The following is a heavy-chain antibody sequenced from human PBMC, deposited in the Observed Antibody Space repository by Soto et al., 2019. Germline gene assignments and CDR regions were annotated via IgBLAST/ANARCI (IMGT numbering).Heavy chain of an antibody. J-gene: IGHJ4*02. CDR3: ARANARGDYAIDD. CDR2: ISSSSSYI. V-gene: IGHV3-21*01. D-gene: IGHD4-17*01. CDR1: GFTFSSYS. Sequence: EVQLLESGGGLVKPGGSLRLSCAASGFTFSSYSMNWVRQAPGKGLEWVSAISSSSSYIYYADSVKGRFTISRDNAKNSLYMEMNSLRAEDTAVYYWARANARGDYAIDDWGQGTLVTVSS.